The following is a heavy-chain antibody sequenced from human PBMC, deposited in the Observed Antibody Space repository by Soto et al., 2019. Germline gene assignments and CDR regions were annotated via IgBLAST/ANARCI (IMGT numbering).Heavy chain of an antibody. CDR1: GFTFSSFW. CDR3: ARRGVDTFGLSF. V-gene: IGHV3-74*01. D-gene: IGHD3-10*01. J-gene: IGHJ4*02. Sequence: EVQLVESGGGLVQPGGSLRLSCAVSGFTFSSFWMHWVRQAPGEGLVWVSRINTDGSSTSYADSVKGRFTISRDNAKNTLYLQMIRLRVEDTDMYFCARRGVDTFGLSFWGQGTLVTVAS. CDR2: INTDGSST.